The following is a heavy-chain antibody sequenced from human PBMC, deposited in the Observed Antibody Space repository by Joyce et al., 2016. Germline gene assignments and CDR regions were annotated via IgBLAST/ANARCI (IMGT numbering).Heavy chain of an antibody. V-gene: IGHV3-15*01. D-gene: IGHD2-2*01. CDR1: GFSFRNAW. Sequence: EVQLVESGGGLVKPGGSLSLSCAASGFSFRNAWVTWVHQAPGKGLAWVGSVKSKSQGGTTDYAAPVKGRFTISRDDSRDTAYLQMNSLKSEDTGVYFCVTGLCIGTACHWDDAFDVWGQGTMVTVSS. CDR2: VKSKSQGGTT. CDR3: VTGLCIGTACHWDDAFDV. J-gene: IGHJ3*01.